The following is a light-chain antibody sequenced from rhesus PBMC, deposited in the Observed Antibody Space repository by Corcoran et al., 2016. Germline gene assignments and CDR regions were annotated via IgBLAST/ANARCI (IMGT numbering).Light chain of an antibody. CDR2: GAS. CDR1: QSLSTF. CDR3: QKYNNSPFT. V-gene: IGKV3-53*01. J-gene: IGKJ3*01. Sequence: QVILTQSPATLSLSPGERATLSCRASQSLSTFLAWYQQTPGQAPRLLIYGASTRATGIPDRFSGSGSGTEFTLTISSLEPEDFAVYYCQKYNNSPFTFGPGTKLDIK.